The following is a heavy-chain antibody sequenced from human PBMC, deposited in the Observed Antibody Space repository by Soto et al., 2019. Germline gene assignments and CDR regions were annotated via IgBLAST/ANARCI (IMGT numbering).Heavy chain of an antibody. CDR2: ISAYNGNT. CDR1: GYTFTSYG. V-gene: IGHV1-18*01. D-gene: IGHD2-2*01. Sequence: QVQLVQSGAEVKKPGASVKVSCKASGYTFTSYGISWVRQAPGQGLEWMGWISAYNGNTNYAQKLQGRVTMTTDTSKSTDYMELRRLRSDDTAVYYCARDREIGYCSSTSCPNWFDPWGQGTLVTVSS. J-gene: IGHJ5*02. CDR3: ARDREIGYCSSTSCPNWFDP.